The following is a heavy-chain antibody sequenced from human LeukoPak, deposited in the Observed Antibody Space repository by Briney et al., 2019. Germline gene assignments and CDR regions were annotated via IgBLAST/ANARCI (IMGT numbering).Heavy chain of an antibody. V-gene: IGHV4-59*08. Sequence: PSETLSLTCTVSGGSISSYYWSWIRQPPGKGLEWIGYIYYSGSTNYNPSLKSRVTMSVDTSKNQISLKLSSVTAADTAVYYCARGPNILTGLDYWGQGTLVTVSS. J-gene: IGHJ4*02. CDR3: ARGPNILTGLDY. D-gene: IGHD3-9*01. CDR1: GGSISSYY. CDR2: IYYSGST.